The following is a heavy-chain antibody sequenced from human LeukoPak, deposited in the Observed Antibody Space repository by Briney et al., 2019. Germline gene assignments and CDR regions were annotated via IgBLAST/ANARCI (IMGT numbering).Heavy chain of an antibody. CDR1: GGSISSGAYY. CDR3: ARTHITGTGYFDY. Sequence: PSETLSLTCTVSGGSISSGAYYWSWVRQHPGKGLEWIAYIYYSGSPYYNLSLKSRVTISVDTSNNPFSLKLSSVTAADTAVYYCARTHITGTGYFDYWGQGTLVTVSS. CDR2: IYYSGSP. J-gene: IGHJ4*02. V-gene: IGHV4-31*03. D-gene: IGHD1-20*01.